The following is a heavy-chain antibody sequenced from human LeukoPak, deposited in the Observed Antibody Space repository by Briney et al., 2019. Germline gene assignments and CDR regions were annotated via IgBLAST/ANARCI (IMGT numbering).Heavy chain of an antibody. CDR2: IKQDGSDK. CDR3: ARGGGIFDY. V-gene: IGHV3-7*05. CDR1: GFTFSSYW. D-gene: IGHD3-9*01. Sequence: PGGSLRLSCAASGFTFSSYWMSWVRQAPGKGLEWVASIKQDGSDKSYVDSVKGRFTISRDNANISLYLHMNSLRAEDTAMYYCARGGGIFDYWGRGTLVTVSS. J-gene: IGHJ4*02.